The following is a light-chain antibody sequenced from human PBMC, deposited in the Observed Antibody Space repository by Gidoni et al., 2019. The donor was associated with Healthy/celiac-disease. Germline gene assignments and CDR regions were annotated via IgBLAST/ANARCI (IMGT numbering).Light chain of an antibody. CDR2: RNN. J-gene: IGLJ1*01. V-gene: IGLV1-47*01. Sequence: QSVLPQPPSASGTPGQRVTISCSGSISNIGSNYVYWYQQLPGTAPKLLIYRNNQRPSGVPDRFSGSKSGTSASLAISGLRSEDEADYYCAAWDDSLSGLYVCGTGTKVTGL. CDR1: ISNIGSNY. CDR3: AAWDDSLSGLYV.